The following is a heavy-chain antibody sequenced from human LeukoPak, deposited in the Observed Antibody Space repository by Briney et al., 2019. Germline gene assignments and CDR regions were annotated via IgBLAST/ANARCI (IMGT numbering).Heavy chain of an antibody. CDR3: ARDFGYSSGWELGWFDP. CDR2: IYTSGST. V-gene: IGHV4-61*02. Sequence: PSETLSLTCTVSGGSISSGSYYWSWIRQPAGKGLEWIGRIYTSGSTNYNPSLKSRVTISVDTSKNQFSLQLNSVTPEDTAVYYCARDFGYSSGWELGWFDPWGQGTLVTVSS. CDR1: GGSISSGSYY. D-gene: IGHD6-19*01. J-gene: IGHJ5*02.